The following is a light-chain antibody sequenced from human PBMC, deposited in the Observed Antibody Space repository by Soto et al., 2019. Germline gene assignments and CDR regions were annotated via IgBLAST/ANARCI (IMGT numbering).Light chain of an antibody. V-gene: IGKV1-8*01. CDR2: GAS. J-gene: IGKJ2*01. Sequence: AIRMTQSPPSMSTSTGDGVNITCRASQDIHIYLAWYQQKPGGAPKVLISGASTLQSGVPSRFSGSGSGTEFALTIRSLQAEDFATYYCQQLNSYPYTFGQGTKLEIK. CDR3: QQLNSYPYT. CDR1: QDIHIY.